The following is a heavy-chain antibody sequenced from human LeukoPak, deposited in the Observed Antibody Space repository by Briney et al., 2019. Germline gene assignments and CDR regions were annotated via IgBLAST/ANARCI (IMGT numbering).Heavy chain of an antibody. CDR3: ARVISSPNYDFWSGYNNWFDP. CDR1: GGSFSGYY. Sequence: SETLSLTCAVYGGSFSGYYWSWIRQPPGKGLEWIGEINHSGSTNYNPSLKSRVTISVDTSKNQFSLKLSSVTAADTAVYYCARVISSPNYDFWSGYNNWFDPWGQGTLVTVSS. J-gene: IGHJ5*02. V-gene: IGHV4-34*01. CDR2: INHSGST. D-gene: IGHD3-3*01.